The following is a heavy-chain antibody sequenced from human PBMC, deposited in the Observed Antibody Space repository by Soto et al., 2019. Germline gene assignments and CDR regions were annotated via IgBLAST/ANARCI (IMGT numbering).Heavy chain of an antibody. D-gene: IGHD6-19*01. CDR2: ISSSSSYI. CDR1: GFTFSSYS. CDR3: ARVAMAGTVSFDI. V-gene: IGHV3-21*01. Sequence: PGGSLRLSCAASGFTFSSYSMNWVRQAPGKGLECVSSISSSSSYIFYADSVKGRFTISRDNSKNTLYLQMGSLRPEGMAVYYCARVAMAGTVSFDIWGLGTMVTVSS. J-gene: IGHJ3*02.